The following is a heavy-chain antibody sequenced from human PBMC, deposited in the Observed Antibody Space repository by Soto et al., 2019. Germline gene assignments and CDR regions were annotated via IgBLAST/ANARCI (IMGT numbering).Heavy chain of an antibody. Sequence: EVQQLESGGGLVQPGGSLRLSCAASGFTFSSYAMSWVRQAPGKGLEWVSAISGSGGSTYYADSVKGRFTIYRDNSKNTLYLPNYSLIADDMPVYYCTKDRNGRVATMVDYWGQGTLVTVSS. CDR2: ISGSGGST. V-gene: IGHV3-23*01. CDR1: GFTFSSYA. D-gene: IGHD5-12*01. J-gene: IGHJ4*02. CDR3: TKDRNGRVATMVDY.